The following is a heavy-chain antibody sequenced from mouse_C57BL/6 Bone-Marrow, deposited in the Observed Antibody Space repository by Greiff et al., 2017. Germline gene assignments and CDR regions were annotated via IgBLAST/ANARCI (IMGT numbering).Heavy chain of an antibody. CDR2: ISSGGSYT. CDR1: GFTFSSYG. CDR3: ARQFSYSNYDYFDY. D-gene: IGHD2-5*01. V-gene: IGHV5-6*01. Sequence: EVKVVASGGDLVKPGGSLKLPCAASGFTFSSYGMSWVRQTPDKRLEWVATISSGGSYTYYPDRWKGRFTISRDNAKNTLYLQMSSLKSEKTAMYYCARQFSYSNYDYFDYWGQGTTLTVSS. J-gene: IGHJ2*01.